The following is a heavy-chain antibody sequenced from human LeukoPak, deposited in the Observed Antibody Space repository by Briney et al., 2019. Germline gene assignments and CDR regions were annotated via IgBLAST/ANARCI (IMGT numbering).Heavy chain of an antibody. CDR2: IYTSGST. D-gene: IGHD5-12*01. CDR1: GGSISSGSYY. V-gene: IGHV4-61*02. J-gene: IGHJ4*02. Sequence: PSQTLSLTCTVSGGSISSGSYYWSWIRQPAGTGLEWIGRIYTSGSTNYNPSLKSRVTISVDTSKNQFSLKLSSVTAADTAVYYCARDLGGYEFDYWGQGTLVTVSS. CDR3: ARDLGGYEFDY.